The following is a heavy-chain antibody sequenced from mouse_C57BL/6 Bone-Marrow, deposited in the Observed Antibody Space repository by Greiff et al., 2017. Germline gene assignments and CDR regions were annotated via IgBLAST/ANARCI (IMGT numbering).Heavy chain of an antibody. CDR1: GYTFTSYG. Sequence: VQLKESGAELARPGASVKLSCKASGYTFTSYGISWVKQRTGQGLEWIGEIYPRSGSTYYNEKFKGKATLTADKSSSTAYMELRSLTSEDSAVYYCARQSGTGWYFDVWGTGTTVTVSS. CDR2: IYPRSGST. V-gene: IGHV1-81*01. CDR3: ARQSGTGWYFDV. J-gene: IGHJ1*03. D-gene: IGHD4-1*01.